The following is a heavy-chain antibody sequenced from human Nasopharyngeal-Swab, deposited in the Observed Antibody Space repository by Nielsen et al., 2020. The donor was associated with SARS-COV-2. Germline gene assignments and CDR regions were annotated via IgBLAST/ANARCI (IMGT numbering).Heavy chain of an antibody. CDR1: GFTFSNYA. CDR3: ATPGTRCSGDTCNMWVFDY. Sequence: GGSLRLSCSASGFTFSNYAMHWVRQAPGKGLECVSSISRHGGDTYYADSVKGRFTISRDNSKNTLYLQMHSLRAEDTAVYYRATPGTRCSGDTCNMWVFDYWGQGTLVTVSS. D-gene: IGHD2-15*01. J-gene: IGHJ4*02. V-gene: IGHV3-64*04. CDR2: ISRHGGDT.